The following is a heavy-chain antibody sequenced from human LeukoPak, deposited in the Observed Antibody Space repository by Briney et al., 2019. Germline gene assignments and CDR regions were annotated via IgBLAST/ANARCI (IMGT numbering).Heavy chain of an antibody. V-gene: IGHV4-59*01. J-gene: IGHJ4*02. Sequence: PSETLSLTCTVSGGSISSYYWSWIRQPPGQGLEWLGYIYYSGSTNYNPSLKSRVTISVDTSKNQFSLKLSSVTAADTAVYYCAKDTIKIVVVVAGYLDYWGQGTLVTVSS. D-gene: IGHD2-15*01. CDR2: IYYSGST. CDR1: GGSISSYY. CDR3: AKDTIKIVVVVAGYLDY.